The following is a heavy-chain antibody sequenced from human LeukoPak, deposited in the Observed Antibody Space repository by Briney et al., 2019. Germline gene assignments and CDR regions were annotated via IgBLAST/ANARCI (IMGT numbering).Heavy chain of an antibody. CDR3: ARERFGDLLDY. CDR2: ISYDGSNK. CDR1: GFTFRSYV. J-gene: IGHJ4*02. V-gene: IGHV3-30*04. Sequence: SGRSLRLSCAASGFTFRSYVMHWVRQAPGKGLEWVAVISYDGSNKYYADSVKGRFTISRDNSKNTLYLQMNSLRSEDTAVYYCARERFGDLLDYWGQGTLVTVSS. D-gene: IGHD3-10*01.